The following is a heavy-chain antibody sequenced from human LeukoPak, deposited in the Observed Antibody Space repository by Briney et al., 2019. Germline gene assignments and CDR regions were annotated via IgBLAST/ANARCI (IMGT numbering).Heavy chain of an antibody. D-gene: IGHD3-10*01. J-gene: IGHJ4*02. CDR3: AGDYDYGSGSYDY. V-gene: IGHV1-24*01. CDR2: FDPEDGET. CDR1: GYTLTELS. Sequence: GASVKVSCKVSGYTLTELSMHWVRQAPGKGLEWMGGFDPEDGETIYAQKFQGRVTMTTDTSTSTAYMELRSLRSDDTAVYYCAGDYDYGSGSYDYWGQGTLVTVSS.